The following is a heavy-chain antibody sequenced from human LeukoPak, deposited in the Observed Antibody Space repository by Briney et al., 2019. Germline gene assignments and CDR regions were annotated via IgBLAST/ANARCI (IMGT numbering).Heavy chain of an antibody. Sequence: AASVKVSCKASGGTFSSYAISWVRQAPGQGLEWMGGIIPIFGTANYAQKFQGRVTITTDESTSTAYMELSSLRSEDTAVYYCASPPTYCSSTSCHLYYMDVWGKGTTVTVSS. CDR2: IIPIFGTA. CDR3: ASPPTYCSSTSCHLYYMDV. D-gene: IGHD2-2*01. CDR1: GGTFSSYA. J-gene: IGHJ6*03. V-gene: IGHV1-69*05.